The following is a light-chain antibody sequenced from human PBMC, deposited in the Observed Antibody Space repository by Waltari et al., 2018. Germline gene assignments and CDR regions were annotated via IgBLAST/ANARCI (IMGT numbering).Light chain of an antibody. CDR1: SSDVGRYNY. CDR2: AVT. CDR3: HSYTTSTLYV. Sequence: QSALTQPASVSGSPGQSLTISCTGTSSDVGRYNYVSWYQQHPGKVPKLLIYAVTNRPSGVSNRFSGSKSGNTASLTISGLHAEDEADYFCHSYTTSTLYVFGTGTKVTVL. J-gene: IGLJ1*01. V-gene: IGLV2-14*01.